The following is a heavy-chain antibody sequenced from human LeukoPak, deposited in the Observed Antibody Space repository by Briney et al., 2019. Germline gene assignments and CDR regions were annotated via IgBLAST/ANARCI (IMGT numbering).Heavy chain of an antibody. V-gene: IGHV3-21*01. J-gene: IGHJ3*02. Sequence: PGGSLRLSCAASGFIFSNYGMHWVRQAPRKGLEWVSSISSSSSYGYYADSMQGRFTISRDNAKNSLYLQMNSLRAEDTAVYYCARDAYGSGSYHAFDIWGQGTMVTVSS. CDR2: ISSSSSYG. CDR1: GFIFSNYG. D-gene: IGHD3-10*01. CDR3: ARDAYGSGSYHAFDI.